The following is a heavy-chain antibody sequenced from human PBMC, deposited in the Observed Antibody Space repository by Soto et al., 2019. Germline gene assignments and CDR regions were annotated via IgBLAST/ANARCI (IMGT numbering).Heavy chain of an antibody. V-gene: IGHV3-30-3*01. J-gene: IGHJ4*02. CDR3: AKEEATPLAKGFFDY. CDR2: ISFDGGNE. CDR1: GFTFSNYP. Sequence: QVQVVESGGGVVQPGKSLRLSCAASGFTFSNYPMHWLRQAPGKGLEWVAVISFDGGNENYADSVKGRFTISRDNSKNKIYLQMDSLRPEDTAVYYCAKEEATPLAKGFFDYWGQGTLVTVSS. D-gene: IGHD5-12*01.